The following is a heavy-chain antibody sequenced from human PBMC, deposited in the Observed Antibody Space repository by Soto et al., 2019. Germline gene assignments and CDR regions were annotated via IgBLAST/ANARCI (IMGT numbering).Heavy chain of an antibody. Sequence: QVQLVQSGAEVKKPGSSVKVSCKASGGTFSSYAISWVRQAPGQGLEWMGGIIPIFGTANYAQKFQGRVXIXAXGSTSTPYMEPSSLRSEDTAVYYCARATHRLAPFDYWGQGTLVTVSS. J-gene: IGHJ4*02. CDR2: IIPIFGTA. CDR3: ARATHRLAPFDY. V-gene: IGHV1-69*12. CDR1: GGTFSSYA.